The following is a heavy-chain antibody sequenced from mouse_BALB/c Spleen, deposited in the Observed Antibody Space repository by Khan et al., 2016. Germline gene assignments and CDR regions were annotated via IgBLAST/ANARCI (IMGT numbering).Heavy chain of an antibody. CDR2: ILPGSGNS. J-gene: IGHJ4*01. V-gene: IGHV1-9*01. CDR3: ARTWYSMDY. Sequence: QVQLQQSGAELMKPGASVKISCKATGYTFNNYWIEWVKQRPGHGLEWIGDILPGSGNSNYNENFKGRATFTADPSSNTAYMQLSRLTSEDSAVYSCARTWYSMDYWGQGTSVTVSS. CDR1: GYTFNNYW.